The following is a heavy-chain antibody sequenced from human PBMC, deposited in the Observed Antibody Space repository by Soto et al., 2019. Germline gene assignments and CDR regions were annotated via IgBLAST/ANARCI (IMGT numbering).Heavy chain of an antibody. D-gene: IGHD3-22*01. J-gene: IGHJ3*02. Sequence: QITLKESGPTLVKPTQTLTLTCTFSGFSLSTSGVGVGWIRQPPGKALEWLALIYWDDDKRYSPSLKSRLTITKDTSKNQVVLTMTNMDPVDTATYYCAHRVEYYDSSGYYSDDAFDIWGQGTMVTVSS. CDR2: IYWDDDK. CDR1: GFSLSTSGVG. CDR3: AHRVEYYDSSGYYSDDAFDI. V-gene: IGHV2-5*02.